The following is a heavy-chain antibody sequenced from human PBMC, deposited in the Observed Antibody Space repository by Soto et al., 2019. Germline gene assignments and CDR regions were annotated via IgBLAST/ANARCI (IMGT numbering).Heavy chain of an antibody. CDR2: ISWNSGSI. V-gene: IGHV3-9*01. CDR3: AKDTEPMTTVGAFDI. J-gene: IGHJ3*02. D-gene: IGHD4-17*01. CDR1: GFTFDDYA. Sequence: EVQLVESGGGLVQPGRSLRLSCAASGFTFDDYAMHWVRQAPGKGLEWVSGISWNSGSIGYADSVKGRFTISRDNAKNSLYLQMNSLRAEDTALYYCAKDTEPMTTVGAFDIWGQGTMVTVSS.